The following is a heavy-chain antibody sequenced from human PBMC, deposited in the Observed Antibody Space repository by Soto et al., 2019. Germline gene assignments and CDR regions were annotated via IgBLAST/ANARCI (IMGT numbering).Heavy chain of an antibody. CDR3: AKDPLISTVDYGVFDY. V-gene: IGHV3-23*01. CDR2: ISGSGGST. D-gene: IGHD4-17*01. CDR1: GFTFSSYA. J-gene: IGHJ4*02. Sequence: LRLSCAASGFTFSSYAMSWVRQAPGKGLEWVSAISGSGGSTYYADSVKGRFTISRDNSKNTLYLQMNSLRAEDTAVYYCAKDPLISTVDYGVFDYWGQGTLVTVSS.